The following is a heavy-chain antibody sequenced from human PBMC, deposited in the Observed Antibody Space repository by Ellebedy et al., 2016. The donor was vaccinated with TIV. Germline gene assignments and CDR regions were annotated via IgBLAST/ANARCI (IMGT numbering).Heavy chain of an antibody. V-gene: IGHV3-30-3*01. J-gene: IGHJ4*02. CDR3: ARDRQWLIFDY. CDR1: GFSFSNYV. CDR2: ISYDGSNK. Sequence: GGSLRLSCAASGFSFSNYVMHWVRQTPGKGLEGVAVISYDGSNKYYTESVKGRFTISRAYSKNTLYLQMTSLRPEDTAVYFCARDRQWLIFDYWGQGALVTVSS. D-gene: IGHD6-19*01.